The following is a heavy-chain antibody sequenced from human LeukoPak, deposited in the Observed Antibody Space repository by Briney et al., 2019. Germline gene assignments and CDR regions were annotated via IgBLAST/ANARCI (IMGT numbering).Heavy chain of an antibody. Sequence: TSETLSLTCAVSGGSISSSNWWSWVRQPPGKGLEWIGEIYHSGSTNYNPSLKSRVTISVDKSKNQFSLKLSSVTAADTAVYYCARQYYYDSSGDLDYWGQGTLVTVSS. J-gene: IGHJ4*02. CDR1: GGSISSSNW. V-gene: IGHV4-4*02. CDR3: ARQYYYDSSGDLDY. D-gene: IGHD3-22*01. CDR2: IYHSGST.